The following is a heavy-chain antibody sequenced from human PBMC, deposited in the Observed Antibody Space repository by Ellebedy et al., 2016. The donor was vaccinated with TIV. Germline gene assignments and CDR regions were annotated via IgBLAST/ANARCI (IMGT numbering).Heavy chain of an antibody. CDR2: ISYDGRNN. Sequence: GESLKISXAASGFTFSNYGIHWVRQAPGKGLEWVAVISYDGRNNYYADSVKGRFTISRDNSKNTLYLQMNSLRTEDTAVYYCAKDREGSGNYVGDYWGQGTLVTVSS. CDR3: AKDREGSGNYVGDY. V-gene: IGHV3-30*18. J-gene: IGHJ4*02. D-gene: IGHD1-26*01. CDR1: GFTFSNYG.